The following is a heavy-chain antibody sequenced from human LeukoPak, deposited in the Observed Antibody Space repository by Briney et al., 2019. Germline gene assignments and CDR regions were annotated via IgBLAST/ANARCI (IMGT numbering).Heavy chain of an antibody. V-gene: IGHV4-31*11. D-gene: IGHD2-2*01. CDR2: IYYSGST. CDR1: GGSFSGYY. J-gene: IGHJ6*02. Sequence: SETLSVTCAVYGGSFSGYYWSWIRQHPGNGLEWIGYIYYSGSTYYNPSLKSRVTISVDTSKNQFSLKLSSVTAADTAVYYCARDRDQLLPGSYYYGMDVWGQGTTVTVSS. CDR3: ARDRDQLLPGSYYYGMDV.